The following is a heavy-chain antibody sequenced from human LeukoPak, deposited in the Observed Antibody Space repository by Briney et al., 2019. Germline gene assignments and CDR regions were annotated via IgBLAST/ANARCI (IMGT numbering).Heavy chain of an antibody. D-gene: IGHD5-18*01. CDR2: IRYDGSNK. V-gene: IGHV3-30*02. Sequence: GRSQRLSCAASGFTVSSYGMHWVRQAPGKGLEWVAFIRYDGSNKYYADSVKGRFTISRDNSKNTLYLQMNSLRAEDTAVYYCAKGWDTAMVSAFDYWGQGTLVTVSS. CDR3: AKGWDTAMVSAFDY. J-gene: IGHJ4*02. CDR1: GFTVSSYG.